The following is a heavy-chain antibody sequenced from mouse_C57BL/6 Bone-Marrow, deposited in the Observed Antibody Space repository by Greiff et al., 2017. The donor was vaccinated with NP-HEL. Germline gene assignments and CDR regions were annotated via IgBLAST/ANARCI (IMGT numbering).Heavy chain of an antibody. D-gene: IGHD1-1*01. CDR2: IDPSDSYT. CDR3: ARSCLLRRYYYAIDY. CDR1: GYTFTSYW. J-gene: IGHJ4*01. Sequence: QVQLQQPGAELVRPGTSVKLSCKASGYTFTSYWMHWVKQRPGQGLEWIGVIDPSDSYTNYNQKFKGKATLTVDTSSSTAYMQLSSLTSEDSAVYYCARSCLLRRYYYAIDYWGQGTSVTVSS. V-gene: IGHV1-59*01.